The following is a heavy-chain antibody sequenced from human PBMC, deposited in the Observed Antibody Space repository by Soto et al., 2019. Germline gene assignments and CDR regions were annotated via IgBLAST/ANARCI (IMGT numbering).Heavy chain of an antibody. Sequence: GGSLRLSCAASGFTFSNSAMSWVRQAPGKGLEWVSSIRLSGTTYYAGSVRGQFTISRDNSQNTLYLQMTNLRAEDTAVYYCARVSGAIDPFYYWGQGTLVTVSS. CDR3: ARVSGAIDPFYY. CDR1: GFTFSNSA. CDR2: IRLSGTT. J-gene: IGHJ4*02. V-gene: IGHV3-23*01. D-gene: IGHD3-3*01.